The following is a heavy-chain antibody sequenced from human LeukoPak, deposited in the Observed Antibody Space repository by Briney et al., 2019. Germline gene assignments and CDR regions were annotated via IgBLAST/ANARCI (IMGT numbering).Heavy chain of an antibody. CDR1: GGTFSSYA. CDR3: ARGSYGRYYFDY. CDR2: IIPIFGTA. D-gene: IGHD5-18*01. J-gene: IGHJ4*02. Sequence: SSVKVSCKASGGTFSSYAISRVRQAPGQGLEWMGRIIPIFGTANYAQKFQGRVTITTDESTSTAYMELSSLRSEDTAVYYCARGSYGRYYFDYWGQGTLVTVSS. V-gene: IGHV1-69*05.